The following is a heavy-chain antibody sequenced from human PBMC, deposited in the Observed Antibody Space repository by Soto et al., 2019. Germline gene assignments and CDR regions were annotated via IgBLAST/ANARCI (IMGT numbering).Heavy chain of an antibody. Sequence: QVQLVQSGAEVKKPGASVKVSCKASGYTFTSYDINWVRQATGQGLEWMGWMNPNSGNTGYAQKFQGRVTMTRNTSISTAYMELCSLRSEDTAVYYCARGRSYDYIWGSYRASDAFDIWGQGTMVTVSS. CDR1: GYTFTSYD. CDR3: ARGRSYDYIWGSYRASDAFDI. CDR2: MNPNSGNT. D-gene: IGHD3-16*02. V-gene: IGHV1-8*01. J-gene: IGHJ3*02.